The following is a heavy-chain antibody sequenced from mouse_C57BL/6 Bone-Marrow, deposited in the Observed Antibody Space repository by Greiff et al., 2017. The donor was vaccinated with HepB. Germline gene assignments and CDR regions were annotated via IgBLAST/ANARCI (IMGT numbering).Heavy chain of an antibody. D-gene: IGHD1-1*01. CDR1: GYAFTNYL. CDR2: INPGSGST. J-gene: IGHJ1*03. V-gene: IGHV1-54*01. CDR3: AAVVARDYWYFDV. Sequence: QVQLQQSGAELVRPGTSVKVSCKASGYAFTNYLIEWVKQRPGQGLEWIGVINPGSGSTNYNEKFKGKATLTADKSSSTAYMQLSSLTSEDSAVYFCAAVVARDYWYFDVWGTGTTVTVSS.